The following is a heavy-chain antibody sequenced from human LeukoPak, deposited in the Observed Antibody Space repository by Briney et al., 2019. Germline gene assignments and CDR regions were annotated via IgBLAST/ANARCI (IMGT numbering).Heavy chain of an antibody. Sequence: PGGSLRLSCAASGFTFSDYNMRWIRQAPGKGLEWVSYISSGIITIYYADSVKGRFTISRDNAKKSLYLQMNSLRAEDTAVYYCARANWGGDQNTPMADYWGQGTLVTVSS. V-gene: IGHV3-11*04. CDR1: GFTFSDYN. CDR2: ISSGIITI. CDR3: ARANWGGDQNTPMADY. J-gene: IGHJ4*02. D-gene: IGHD3-16*01.